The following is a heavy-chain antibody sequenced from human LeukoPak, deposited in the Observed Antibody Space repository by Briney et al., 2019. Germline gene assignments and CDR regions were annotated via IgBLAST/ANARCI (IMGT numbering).Heavy chain of an antibody. CDR3: ARAGWIAAAGTGY. Sequence: GGSLTVSCAASGFTVSSNYMSWVRQAPGKGLEWVSVIYSGGSTYYADSVKGRFTISRDNSKNTLYLQMNSLRAEDTAVYYCARAGWIAAAGTGYWGQGTLDPVSS. V-gene: IGHV3-66*01. CDR1: GFTVSSNY. J-gene: IGHJ4*02. D-gene: IGHD6-13*01. CDR2: IYSGGST.